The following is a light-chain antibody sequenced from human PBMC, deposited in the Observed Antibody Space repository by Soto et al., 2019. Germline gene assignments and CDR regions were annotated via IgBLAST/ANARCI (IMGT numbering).Light chain of an antibody. J-gene: IGKJ1*01. CDR2: KAS. CDR1: QSISSW. Sequence: DIQMTQSPSTLSASVGDRVTITCRASQSISSWLAWYQQKKGKAPKVLIYKASTLKSGVPSRFSGSGSGTEFTLTISRLQPDDFETYYCQHYNSYSEAFGQGTKVDIK. V-gene: IGKV1-5*03. CDR3: QHYNSYSEA.